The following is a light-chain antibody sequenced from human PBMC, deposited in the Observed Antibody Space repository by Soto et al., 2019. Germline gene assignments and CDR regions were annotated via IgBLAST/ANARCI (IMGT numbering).Light chain of an antibody. Sequence: ELVLTQSPGTLSLSPGERATLSCRASQSVSNNYLAWYQQKPDQAPRLLIYGASNRATGIPDRFSGSGSGTEFTLTISRLEPEDSAVYYCQQYGSSGTFGQGTKVDIK. J-gene: IGKJ1*01. CDR3: QQYGSSGT. V-gene: IGKV3-20*01. CDR1: QSVSNNY. CDR2: GAS.